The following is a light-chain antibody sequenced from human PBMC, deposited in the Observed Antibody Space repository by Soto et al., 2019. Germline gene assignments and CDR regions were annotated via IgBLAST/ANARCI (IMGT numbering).Light chain of an antibody. CDR3: QQRSKWPPTWT. CDR1: QSVSSY. V-gene: IGKV3-11*01. CDR2: DAS. Sequence: LSQSPGTLSLSPGERATLSCRASQSVSSYLAWYQQKPGQAPRLLIYDASNRATGIPARFSGSGSGTDFTLTISSLEPEDFAVYYCQQRSKWPPTWTFGQGTKVDI. J-gene: IGKJ1*01.